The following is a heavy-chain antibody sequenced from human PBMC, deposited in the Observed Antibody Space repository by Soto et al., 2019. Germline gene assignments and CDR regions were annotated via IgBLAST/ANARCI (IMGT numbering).Heavy chain of an antibody. CDR2: IYHSGST. Sequence: QVQLQESGPGLVKTSQTLSLTCTVSGDSISRGGYYWNWLRQHPRKGLEWIGYIYHSGSTIYNPSLTSRVNISFDTSKTRLSLEWSNVTAADTAVYYCARDGAGAYGLGCFDPWGKGILVPVSS. J-gene: IGHJ5*02. CDR3: ARDGAGAYGLGCFDP. D-gene: IGHD2-21*01. V-gene: IGHV4-31*03. CDR1: GDSISRGGYY.